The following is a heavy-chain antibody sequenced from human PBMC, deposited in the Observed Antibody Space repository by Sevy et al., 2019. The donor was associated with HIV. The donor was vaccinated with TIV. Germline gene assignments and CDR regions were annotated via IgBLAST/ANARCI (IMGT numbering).Heavy chain of an antibody. CDR1: GDSISGGYYY. D-gene: IGHD6-13*01. J-gene: IGHJ4*02. CDR3: AREIAASGQTLVDY. Sequence: SETLSLTCTVSGDSISGGYYYWSWIRQPAGKGLEWIGRIYTSGSTNYNPSLKSRVTMSVDTAKNQFSLKLSSVTAADTAVYYCAREIAASGQTLVDYWGQGTLVTVSS. V-gene: IGHV4-61*02. CDR2: IYTSGST.